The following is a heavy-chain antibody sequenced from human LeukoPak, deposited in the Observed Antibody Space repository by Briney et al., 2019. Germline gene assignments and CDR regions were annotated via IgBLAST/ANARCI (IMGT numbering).Heavy chain of an antibody. D-gene: IGHD2-21*02. V-gene: IGHV3-23*01. CDR2: ISGSGGRT. J-gene: IGHJ4*02. CDR1: GFTFSTYA. CDR3: AKDLSVVMTEYYFDY. Sequence: GGSLRLSCAASGFTFSTYAMTWVRQAPGKGLEWVSGISGSGGRTYYADSVKGRFTISRDNSRNTLYLIMSSLRAEDTAVYYCAKDLSVVMTEYYFDYWGQGALVTVSS.